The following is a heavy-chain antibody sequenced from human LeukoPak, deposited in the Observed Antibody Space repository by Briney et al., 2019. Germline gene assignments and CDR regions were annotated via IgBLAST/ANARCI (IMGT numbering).Heavy chain of an antibody. CDR1: GYSISSGYY. Sequence: TSETLSLTCAVSGYSISSGYYWGWIRPPPGKGLEWIGEINHSGSTNYNPSLKSRVTISVDTSKNQFSLKLSSVTAADTAVYYCARGFWGSNYFDYWGQGTLVTVSS. CDR3: ARGFWGSNYFDY. V-gene: IGHV4-38-2*01. D-gene: IGHD3-16*01. CDR2: INHSGST. J-gene: IGHJ4*02.